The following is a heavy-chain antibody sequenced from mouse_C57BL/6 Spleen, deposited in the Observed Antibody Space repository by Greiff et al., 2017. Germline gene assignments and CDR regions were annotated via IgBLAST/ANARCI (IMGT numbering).Heavy chain of an antibody. D-gene: IGHD1-1*02. CDR2: IWSDGST. Sequence: QVQLQQSGPGLVAPSQSLSITCTVSGFSLTSYGVHWVRQPPGKGLEWLVVIWSDGSTTYNSALKSRLSISKDNSKSQGFLKMNSLQTDDTAMYYCARHEGLWYYAMDYWGQGTSVTVSS. J-gene: IGHJ4*01. V-gene: IGHV2-6-1*01. CDR1: GFSLTSYG. CDR3: ARHEGLWYYAMDY.